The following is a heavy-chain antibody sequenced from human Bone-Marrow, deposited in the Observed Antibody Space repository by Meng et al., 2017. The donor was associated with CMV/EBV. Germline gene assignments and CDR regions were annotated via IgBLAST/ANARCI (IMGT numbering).Heavy chain of an antibody. V-gene: IGHV3-13*01. CDR1: GFTFSSYD. CDR3: ARERFLEWLLYSGGMDV. CDR2: IGTAGDT. Sequence: GESLKISCAASGFTFSSYDMHWVRQATGKGLEWVSAIGTAGDTYYPGSVKGRFTISRENAKNSLYLQMNSLRAEDTAVYYCARERFLEWLLYSGGMDVWGQGTTVTVSS. J-gene: IGHJ6*02. D-gene: IGHD3-3*01.